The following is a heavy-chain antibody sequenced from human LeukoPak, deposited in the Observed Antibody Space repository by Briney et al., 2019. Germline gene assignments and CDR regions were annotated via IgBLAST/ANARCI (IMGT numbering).Heavy chain of an antibody. J-gene: IGHJ4*02. CDR2: IYYSGST. Sequence: SETLSLTCTVSGGSISSGDYYWGWIRQPPGKGLEWIGYIYYSGSTYYNPSLKSRVTISVDTSKNQFSLKLSSVTAADTAVYYCARGHDFWSDGDYWGQGTLVTVSS. D-gene: IGHD3-3*01. CDR1: GGSISSGDYY. CDR3: ARGHDFWSDGDY. V-gene: IGHV4-30-4*01.